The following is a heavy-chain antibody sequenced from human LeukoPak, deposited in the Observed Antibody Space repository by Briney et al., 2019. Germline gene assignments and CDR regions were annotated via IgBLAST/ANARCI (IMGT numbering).Heavy chain of an antibody. D-gene: IGHD2-2*01. CDR2: INHSGST. J-gene: IGHJ4*02. V-gene: IGHV4-30-2*01. CDR3: ARPRVGYCSSTSCYSQIKNRNYYFDY. CDR1: GGSISSGGYY. Sequence: SQTLSLTCTVSGGSISSGGYYWSWIRQPPGKGLEWIGEINHSGSTNYNPSLKSRVTISVDTSKNQFSLKLSSVTAADTAVYYCARPRVGYCSSTSCYSQIKNRNYYFDYWGQGTLVTVSS.